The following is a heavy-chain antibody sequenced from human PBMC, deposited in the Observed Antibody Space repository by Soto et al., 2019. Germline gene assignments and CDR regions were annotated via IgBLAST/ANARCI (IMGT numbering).Heavy chain of an antibody. CDR1: VRSVSNSNYY. D-gene: IGHD2-8*01. J-gene: IGHJ4*02. CDR2: VYYRGRR. V-gene: IGHV4-39*01. CDR3: VSQRTSVLTQAYFDY. Sequence: NPSGTLYLTCTDSVRSVSNSNYYWGWIRQSPGKGLEWIGSVYYRGRRYSTWSVTSRVTISVDTSKNQFSLKLNSGTAHDTAVYYCVSQRTSVLTQAYFDYWGPGALVTVSS.